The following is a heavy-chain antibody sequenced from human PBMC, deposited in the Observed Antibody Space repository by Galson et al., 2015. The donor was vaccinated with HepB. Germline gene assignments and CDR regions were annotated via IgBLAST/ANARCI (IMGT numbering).Heavy chain of an antibody. D-gene: IGHD2-8*01. CDR1: GFTFSSYN. CDR3: ARTDREYCTNMNCPWFDP. Sequence: SLRLSCAASGFTFSSYNMNWVRQAPGKGLEWVSYISSSSSTISYADSVKGRFTISRDSAKTSLNLQMNSLRDEDTAVYYCARTDREYCTNMNCPWFDPWGQGTLVTVSS. V-gene: IGHV3-48*02. CDR2: ISSSSSTI. J-gene: IGHJ5*02.